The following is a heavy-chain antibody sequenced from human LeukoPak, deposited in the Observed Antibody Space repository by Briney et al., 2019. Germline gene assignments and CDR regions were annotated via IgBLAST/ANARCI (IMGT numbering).Heavy chain of an antibody. J-gene: IGHJ4*02. D-gene: IGHD5-12*01. V-gene: IGHV1-46*03. CDR3: AAGGYSGFDPFAY. CDR2: INPSGGFT. Sequence: PVASVKVSCKASGSTFTNYYIHWVRQAPGQGLAWMGLINPSGGFTNYAQNFQGRVTMTKDTSTRTVYMDLSSLRSEDTAVYYCAAGGYSGFDPFAYWGQGTLVTVSS. CDR1: GSTFTNYY.